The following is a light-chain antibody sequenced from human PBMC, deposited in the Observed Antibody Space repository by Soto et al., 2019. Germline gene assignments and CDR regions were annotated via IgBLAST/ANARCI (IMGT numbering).Light chain of an antibody. V-gene: IGLV1-47*01. CDR2: RNN. CDR1: SSNIGSNY. CDR3: AAWDDSLSGYV. J-gene: IGLJ1*01. Sequence: QSVLTQPPSASGTPGQRVTISCSGSSSNIGSNYVYWYQQLPGTAPKLLIYRNNQRPSGVPDRFSGSKSGTSASLAISGLRSEDEAVYYCAAWDDSLSGYVFGTGTKVPVL.